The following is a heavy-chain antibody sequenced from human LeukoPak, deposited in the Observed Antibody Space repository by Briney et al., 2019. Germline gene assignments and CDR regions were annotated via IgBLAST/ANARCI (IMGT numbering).Heavy chain of an antibody. CDR2: ISWNSGSI. CDR3: ARDAVDTANAV. V-gene: IGHV3-9*01. CDR1: GFTFDDYA. D-gene: IGHD5-18*01. Sequence: GGSLRLSCEASGFTFDDYAMHWVRQAPGKGLEWVSGISWNSGSIGYADSVKGRFTISRDNAKNTLYLQMNSLRAEDTAVYYCARDAVDTANAVWGQGTTVTVSS. J-gene: IGHJ6*02.